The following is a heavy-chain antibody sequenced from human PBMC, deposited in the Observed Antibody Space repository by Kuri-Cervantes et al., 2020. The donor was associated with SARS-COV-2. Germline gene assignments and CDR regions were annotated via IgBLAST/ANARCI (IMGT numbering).Heavy chain of an antibody. CDR2: IYHSGST. J-gene: IGHJ4*02. CDR1: GGSISSGGYY. CDR3: ARVRLCFDY. V-gene: IGHV4-30-2*01. D-gene: IGHD3-16*01. Sequence: LRLSCTVSGGSISSGGYYWSWIRQPPGKGLEWIGYIYHSGSTNYNPSLKSRVTISVDTSKNQFSLKLSSVTAADTAVYYCARVRLCFDYWGQGTLVTVSS.